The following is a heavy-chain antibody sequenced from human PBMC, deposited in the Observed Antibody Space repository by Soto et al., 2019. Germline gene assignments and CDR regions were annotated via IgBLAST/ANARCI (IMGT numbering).Heavy chain of an antibody. CDR2: ISAYNGNT. J-gene: IGHJ6*03. CDR1: GYTFTSYG. CDR3: ARDFEDIVVVPAAMRGRYYYYMDV. D-gene: IGHD2-2*01. Sequence: ASVKVSCKASGYTFTSYGISWVRQAPGQGLEWMGWISAYNGNTNYAQKLQGRVTMTTDTSTSTAYMELRSLRSDDTAVYYCARDFEDIVVVPAAMRGRYYYYMDVWGKGTTVTVSS. V-gene: IGHV1-18*01.